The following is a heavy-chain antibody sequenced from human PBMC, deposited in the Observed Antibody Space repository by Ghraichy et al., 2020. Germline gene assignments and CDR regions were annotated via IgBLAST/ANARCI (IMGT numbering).Heavy chain of an antibody. J-gene: IGHJ4*02. CDR1: GFTFSDHY. Sequence: GGSLRLSCAASGFTFSDHYMDWVRQAPGKGLEWVGRTRNKANSYTTEYAASVKGRFTISRDDSKNSLYLQMNSLKTEDTAVYYCARNGAYSGSYYGYWGQGTLVTVSS. CDR2: TRNKANSYTT. V-gene: IGHV3-72*01. D-gene: IGHD1-26*01. CDR3: ARNGAYSGSYYGY.